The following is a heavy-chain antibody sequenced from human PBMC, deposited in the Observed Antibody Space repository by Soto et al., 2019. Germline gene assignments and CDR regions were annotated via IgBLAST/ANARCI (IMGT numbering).Heavy chain of an antibody. CDR1: GYTFTSYG. V-gene: IGHV1-18*01. J-gene: IGHJ4*02. CDR2: ISVDNGNT. Sequence: QVQLVQSGAEVKKPWASVKVSCKASGYTFTSYGINWVRQFPGQGLEWMGWISVDNGNTKYAQKFQGRVTMTTDTSTSTAYVELRSLRSDDTAVYYCAIGYGDYFFDYWGQGTVVTVSS. CDR3: AIGYGDYFFDY. D-gene: IGHD4-17*01.